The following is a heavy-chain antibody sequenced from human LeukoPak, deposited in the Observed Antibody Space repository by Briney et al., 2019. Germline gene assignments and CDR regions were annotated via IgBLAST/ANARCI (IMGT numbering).Heavy chain of an antibody. V-gene: IGHV3-30*03. CDR2: ISYDGSNK. J-gene: IGHJ3*02. CDR3: ARSIVAGALDI. D-gene: IGHD2-21*01. CDR1: GFTFSSYG. Sequence: PGGSLRLSCAASGFTFSSYGMHWVRQAPGKGLEWVAVISYDGSNKYYADSVKGRFTISRDNSKNTLYLQMNSLRAEDTAVYYCARSIVAGALDIWGQGTMVTVSS.